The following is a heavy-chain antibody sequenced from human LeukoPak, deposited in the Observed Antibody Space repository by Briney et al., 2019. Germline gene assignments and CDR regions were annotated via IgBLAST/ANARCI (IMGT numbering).Heavy chain of an antibody. CDR2: ISAYNGNT. Sequence: GASVKVSCKASGHTFTSYGISWVRQAPGQGLEWMGWISAYNGNTNYAQKLQGRVTMTTDTSTSTAYMELRSLRAEDTAVYYCARDRGELYGGGTNFDYWGQGTLVTVSS. J-gene: IGHJ4*02. CDR3: ARDRGELYGGGTNFDY. D-gene: IGHD1-14*01. V-gene: IGHV1-18*01. CDR1: GHTFTSYG.